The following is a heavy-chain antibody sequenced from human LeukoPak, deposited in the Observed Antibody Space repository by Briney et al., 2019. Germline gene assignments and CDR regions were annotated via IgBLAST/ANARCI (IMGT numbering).Heavy chain of an antibody. CDR2: IYYSGSN. CDR1: GGSISSGGYY. Sequence: SETLSLTCSVSGGSISSGGYYWSWIRQYPGTGLEWIAYIYYSGSNYYNPSLKSRVTISVDTSKNQFSLKLSSVTAADTAVYYCVRGKWNWFDPWGQGTLVTVSS. V-gene: IGHV4-31*03. J-gene: IGHJ5*02. CDR3: VRGKWNWFDP. D-gene: IGHD2-8*01.